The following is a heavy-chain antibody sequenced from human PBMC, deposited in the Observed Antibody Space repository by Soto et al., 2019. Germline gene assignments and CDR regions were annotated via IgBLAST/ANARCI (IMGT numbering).Heavy chain of an antibody. Sequence: QVQLVQSGAEVQKPGASVQVSCRPSGYNLINYGISWVRQAPGQGLEWMGWISPYSGNTNYAQKLQGRVTMTTDTSTNTAFMELRSLRSDDTAVYYCARGEETYCDSTSCSGYFDLWGRGTLVTVSS. CDR1: GYNLINYG. J-gene: IGHJ2*01. V-gene: IGHV1-18*01. CDR2: ISPYSGNT. D-gene: IGHD2-2*01. CDR3: ARGEETYCDSTSCSGYFDL.